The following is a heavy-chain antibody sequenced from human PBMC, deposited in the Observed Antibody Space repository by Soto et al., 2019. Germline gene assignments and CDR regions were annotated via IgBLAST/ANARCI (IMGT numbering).Heavy chain of an antibody. Sequence: QVQLVQSGAEVREPGASVKVSCKASGYSFPSLDINWVRQTTGQGLAWMGWMQPSSGRTGYAQKFQGRVTMTRDTSINTAYMELSSLTSDDTAFYYCARGVTAGVDYWGQGTLVTVSS. CDR3: ARGVTAGVDY. CDR1: GYSFPSLD. J-gene: IGHJ4*02. V-gene: IGHV1-8*01. CDR2: MQPSSGRT. D-gene: IGHD1-26*01.